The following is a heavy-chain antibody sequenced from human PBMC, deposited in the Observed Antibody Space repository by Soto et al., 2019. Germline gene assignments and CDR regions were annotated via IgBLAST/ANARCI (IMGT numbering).Heavy chain of an antibody. D-gene: IGHD2-2*01. J-gene: IGHJ6*02. V-gene: IGHV3-33*01. CDR2: IWYDGSNK. Sequence: GSLRLSCAASGFTFSSYGMHGVRQAAGKGLEWVAVIWYDGSNKYYADSVKGRFTISRDNSKNTLYLQMNSLRAEDTAVYYCAREGVVVVPAAIHGYYYYGMDVWGQGTTVTVSS. CDR3: AREGVVVVPAAIHGYYYYGMDV. CDR1: GFTFSSYG.